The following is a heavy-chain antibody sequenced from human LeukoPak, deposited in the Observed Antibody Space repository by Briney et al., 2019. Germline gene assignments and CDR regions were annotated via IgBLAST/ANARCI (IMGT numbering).Heavy chain of an antibody. CDR2: ISGSGGST. V-gene: IGHV3-23*01. J-gene: IGHJ4*02. Sequence: GGSLRLSCAASGFTFSSYAMRWVRQAPGKGLEWVSAISGSGGSTYYADSVKGRFTISRDNSKNTLYLQMNSLRAEDTAVYYCAKGKYYDSSGSDYWGQGTLVTVSS. D-gene: IGHD3-22*01. CDR1: GFTFSSYA. CDR3: AKGKYYDSSGSDY.